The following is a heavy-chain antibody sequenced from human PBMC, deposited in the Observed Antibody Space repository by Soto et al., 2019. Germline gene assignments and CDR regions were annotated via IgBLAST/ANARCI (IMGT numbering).Heavy chain of an antibody. Sequence: SETLALTCSVSGGSISSGYWTWIRQPPGKGLEWIGYIYYGGSINYNPSLKSRVIISVDTAKNQFSLRLSSVSAADTAVYYCTGAYYDVSGYSLDPWGQGTSVTVSS. D-gene: IGHD3-22*01. V-gene: IGHV4-59*01. CDR1: GGSISSGY. J-gene: IGHJ5*02. CDR2: IYYGGSI. CDR3: TGAYYDVSGYSLDP.